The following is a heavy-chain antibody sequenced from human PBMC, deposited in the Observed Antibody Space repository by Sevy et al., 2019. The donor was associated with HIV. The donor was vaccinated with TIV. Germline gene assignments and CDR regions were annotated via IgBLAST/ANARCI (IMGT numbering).Heavy chain of an antibody. CDR3: TAVGLRYFSGSSSYQGDWFDP. CDR2: FVPQYGET. J-gene: IGHJ5*02. V-gene: IGHV1-24*01. D-gene: IGHD2-15*01. Sequence: ASVKVSFKVSGYTLTKLSIHWVRQAPGKGLEWMGDFVPQYGETIYAQKFQGRLTMTEDTSPDTAFMELSSLTPEDTAVYYCTAVGLRYFSGSSSYQGDWFDPWGQGTLVTVSS. CDR1: GYTLTKLS.